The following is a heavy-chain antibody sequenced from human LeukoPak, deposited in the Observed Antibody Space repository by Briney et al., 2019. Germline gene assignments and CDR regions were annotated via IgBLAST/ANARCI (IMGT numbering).Heavy chain of an antibody. CDR2: INWNGGST. CDR3: AKGGYGYSPFDY. D-gene: IGHD5-18*01. V-gene: IGHV3-20*04. CDR1: GLSFSNYA. Sequence: GGSLRLSCAASGLSFSNYAMYWVRQAPGKGLEWVSTINWNGGSTGYADSVKGRFTISRDNAKNSLYLQMNSLRAEDTAVYYCAKGGYGYSPFDYWGQGSLVTVSS. J-gene: IGHJ4*02.